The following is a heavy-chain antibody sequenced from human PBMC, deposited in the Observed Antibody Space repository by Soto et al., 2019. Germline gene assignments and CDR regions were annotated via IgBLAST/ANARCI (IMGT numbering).Heavy chain of an antibody. J-gene: IGHJ6*02. CDR1: GFTFSTSV. V-gene: IGHV3-30*19. CDR2: ISYDGSNK. D-gene: IGHD2-15*01. CDR3: XRDSGIVVVVPTYGMDV. Sequence: GGSLRLSCAASGFTFSTSVIHWLRQAPGRGLEWVAVISYDGSNKYYADSVKGRFTISRDNSKNTLYLQMNSLRAEDTAVYYCXRDSGIVVVVPTYGMDVWGQGTTVTVSS.